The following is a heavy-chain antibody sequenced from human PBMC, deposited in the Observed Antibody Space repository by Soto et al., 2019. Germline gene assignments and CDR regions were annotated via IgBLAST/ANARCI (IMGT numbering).Heavy chain of an antibody. J-gene: IGHJ4*02. CDR3: ATKLQDDFDY. CDR2: IWNDGGEK. D-gene: IGHD1-1*01. V-gene: IGHV3-30*02. Sequence: GGSLRLSCAASGFTFIRYNMHWVRQAPGKGLEWVSVIWNDGGEKYYADFVKGRSTISRDNSRNTLYLQMNSLRVEDTAVYYCATKLQDDFDYWGQGTLVTVSS. CDR1: GFTFIRYN.